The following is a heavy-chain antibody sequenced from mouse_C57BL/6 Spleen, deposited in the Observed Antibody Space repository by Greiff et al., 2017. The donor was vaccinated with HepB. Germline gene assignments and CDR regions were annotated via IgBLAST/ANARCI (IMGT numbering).Heavy chain of an antibody. CDR3: TRDDGNYWFAY. Sequence: DVMLVESGEGLVKPGGSLKLSCAASGFTFSSYAMSWVRQTPEKRLEWVAYISSGGDYIYYADTVKGRFTISRDNARNTLYLQMSSLKSEDTAMYYCTRDDGNYWFAYWGQGTLVTVSA. V-gene: IGHV5-9-1*02. CDR2: ISSGGDYI. D-gene: IGHD2-3*01. CDR1: GFTFSSYA. J-gene: IGHJ3*01.